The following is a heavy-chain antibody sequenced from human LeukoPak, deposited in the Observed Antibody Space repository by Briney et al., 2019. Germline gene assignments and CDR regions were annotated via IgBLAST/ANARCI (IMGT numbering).Heavy chain of an antibody. CDR2: ISATGGST. Sequence: GGSLRLSCAASGFTFRNYAMSWVRQAPGKGLEWVSTISATGGSTYYADSVKGRFTISRDNAKNLMYLQMNSLRDEDTAVYYCARESYWGSSAKGFDYWGQGTLVTVSS. V-gene: IGHV3-23*01. J-gene: IGHJ4*02. CDR1: GFTFRNYA. CDR3: ARESYWGSSAKGFDY. D-gene: IGHD7-27*01.